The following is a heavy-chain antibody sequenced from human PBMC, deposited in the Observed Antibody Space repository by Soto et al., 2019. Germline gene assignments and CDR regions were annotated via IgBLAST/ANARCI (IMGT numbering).Heavy chain of an antibody. CDR1: GFNFSNTW. CDR3: TKYLD. D-gene: IGHD2-2*02. V-gene: IGHV3-15*01. CDR2: FKNKADGGTP. J-gene: IGHJ4*02. Sequence: PGGSLRLSCVASGFNFSNTWMSWVRQAPGKGLEWVGRFKNKADGGTPDYAAPVKGRFTISRDDSKNTLYLHMNSLKTEDTAVYFCTKYLDWGQGALVTVSS.